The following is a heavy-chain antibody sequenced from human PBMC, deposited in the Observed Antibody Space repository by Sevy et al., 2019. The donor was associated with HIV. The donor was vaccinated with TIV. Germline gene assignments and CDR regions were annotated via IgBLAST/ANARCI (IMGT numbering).Heavy chain of an antibody. CDR1: GFNFNTYG. V-gene: IGHV3-30*03. CDR3: ARAGRLRLGELSSGPDY. J-gene: IGHJ4*02. Sequence: GGSLRLSCTASGFNFNTYGMHWVRQAPGKGLEWLATISYDGNKYYADSVEGRFTISRDNSRNTLYLQMNSLRTEDTAVFHCARAGRLRLGELSSGPDYWGPGTLVTVSS. D-gene: IGHD3-16*02. CDR2: ISYDGNK.